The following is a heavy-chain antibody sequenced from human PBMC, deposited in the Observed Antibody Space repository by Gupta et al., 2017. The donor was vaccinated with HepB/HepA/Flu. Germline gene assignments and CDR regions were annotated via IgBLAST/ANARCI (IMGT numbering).Heavy chain of an antibody. J-gene: IGHJ6*02. D-gene: IGHD3-10*01. CDR1: GFTFSRYS. V-gene: IGHV3-21*01. CDR3: ARAVWFGELSEGMDV. Sequence: EVQLVESGGGMVKPGGSLRLSCAASGFTFSRYSMNWVRQAPGKGLEWFSSISSSSSYIYYADSVKGRFTISRDNAKNSLYLQMNSLRAEDTAVYYCARAVWFGELSEGMDVWGQGTTVTVSS. CDR2: ISSSSSYI.